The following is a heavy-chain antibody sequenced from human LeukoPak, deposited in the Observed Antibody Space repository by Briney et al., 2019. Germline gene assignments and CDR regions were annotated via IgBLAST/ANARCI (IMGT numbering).Heavy chain of an antibody. CDR3: AGLRITMVRGVIPDY. J-gene: IGHJ4*02. D-gene: IGHD3-10*01. CDR1: GGSFSGYY. CDR2: INHSGST. Sequence: KPSETLSLTCAVYGGSFSGYYWSWIRQPPGKGLEWIGEINHSGSTNYNPSLKSRVTISVDTSKNQFSLKLSSVTAADTAVYYCAGLRITMVRGVIPDYWGQGTLVTVSS. V-gene: IGHV4-34*01.